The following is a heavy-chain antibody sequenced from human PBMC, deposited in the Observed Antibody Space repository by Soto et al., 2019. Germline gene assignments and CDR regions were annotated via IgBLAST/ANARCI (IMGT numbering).Heavy chain of an antibody. CDR3: AKEYSSAWYGGFDY. D-gene: IGHD6-19*01. V-gene: IGHV3-23*01. Sequence: EVQLLESGGGLVQPGGSLRLSCAASGFTFSNYAMSWVRQAPGKGLEWVSVISGSGDSTYYAGSVKGRFTISRDNSRNTLYLQMYRLRAEDTAVYYCAKEYSSAWYGGFDYWGQGTPVTVSS. CDR2: ISGSGDST. J-gene: IGHJ4*02. CDR1: GFTFSNYA.